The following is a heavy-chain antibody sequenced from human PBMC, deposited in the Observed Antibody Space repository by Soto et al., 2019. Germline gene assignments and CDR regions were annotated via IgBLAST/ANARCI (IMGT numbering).Heavy chain of an antibody. D-gene: IGHD4-17*01. CDR2: ISAYNGNT. V-gene: IGHV1-18*01. CDR1: GYTFTSYG. J-gene: IGHJ3*02. CDR3: ARACDYGVFVTTISFDI. Sequence: ASVKVSCKASGYTFTSYGISWVRQAPGQGLEWMGWISAYNGNTNHAQKLQGRVTMTTDTSTSTAYMELRSLRSDDTAVYYCARACDYGVFVTTISFDIWGQGTMVTGSS.